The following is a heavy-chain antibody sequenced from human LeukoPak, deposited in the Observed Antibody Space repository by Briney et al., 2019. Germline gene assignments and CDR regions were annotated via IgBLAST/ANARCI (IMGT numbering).Heavy chain of an antibody. J-gene: IGHJ4*02. CDR1: GYSFATYF. Sequence: GESLKISCKGSGYSFATYFIGWVRQTPGKGLEWMGMIYLGDADTRYSPSFQGQVTISADKSINTAYLQWSSLTASDTAIYFCARLGLMRYCSGGNCHPDYWGQGTLVTVSS. V-gene: IGHV5-51*01. CDR2: IYLGDADT. D-gene: IGHD2-15*01. CDR3: ARLGLMRYCSGGNCHPDY.